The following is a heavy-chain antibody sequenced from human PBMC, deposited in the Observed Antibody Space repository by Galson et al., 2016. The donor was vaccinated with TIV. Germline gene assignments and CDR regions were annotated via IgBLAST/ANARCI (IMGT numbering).Heavy chain of an antibody. Sequence: PALVKPTQTVTLTCTFPGFSLPTSGVSVVWIRHPPWKALEWLARRDWDGGKNFRASLKTRLSIAKDTSKSQMVLRLTDVDPVDTGTYYCARGPGGFGGLGPFDNWGQGTPVTVSS. CDR2: RDWDGGK. CDR1: GFSLPTSGVS. J-gene: IGHJ4*02. CDR3: ARGPGGFGGLGPFDN. D-gene: IGHD3-9*01. V-gene: IGHV2-70*11.